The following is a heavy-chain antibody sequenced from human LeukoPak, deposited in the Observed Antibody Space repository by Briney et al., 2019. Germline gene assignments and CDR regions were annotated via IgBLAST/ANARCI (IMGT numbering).Heavy chain of an antibody. V-gene: IGHV1-18*01. CDR3: ARGLDFDY. J-gene: IGHJ4*02. Sequence: ASVKVSCKTSGYTFTYYVISWVRQAPGQGLEWMGWINAYNGNTNCAQKLQGRVTMTTDTSTSTAYMELRSLRSDDTAVYYCARGLDFDYWGQGTLVTVSS. CDR1: GYTFTYYV. CDR2: INAYNGNT.